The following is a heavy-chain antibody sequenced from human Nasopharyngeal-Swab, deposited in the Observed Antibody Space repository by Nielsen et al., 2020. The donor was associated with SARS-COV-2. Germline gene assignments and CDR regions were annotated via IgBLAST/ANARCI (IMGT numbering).Heavy chain of an antibody. Sequence: RQATGKGLEWIGYIYYSGSTYYNPSLKSRVTISVDTSKNQFSLKLSSVTAADTAVYYCARVFPDYYDSSGYLDYWGQGTLVTVSS. J-gene: IGHJ4*02. CDR3: ARVFPDYYDSSGYLDY. D-gene: IGHD3-22*01. V-gene: IGHV4-30-4*01. CDR2: IYYSGST.